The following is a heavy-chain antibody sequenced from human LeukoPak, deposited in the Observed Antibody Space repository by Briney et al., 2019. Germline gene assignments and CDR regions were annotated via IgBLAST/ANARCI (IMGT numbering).Heavy chain of an antibody. CDR1: GGSISSGGYY. V-gene: IGHV4-31*03. Sequence: SETLSLTCTVSGGSISSGGYYWSWIRQHPGKGLEWIGYIYYSGSTYYNPSLKSRVTISVDTSKNQFSLKLSSVTAADTAVCYCARDGEGYYYDSSGYYEAYFDYWGQGTLVAVSS. J-gene: IGHJ4*02. D-gene: IGHD3-22*01. CDR3: ARDGEGYYYDSSGYYEAYFDY. CDR2: IYYSGST.